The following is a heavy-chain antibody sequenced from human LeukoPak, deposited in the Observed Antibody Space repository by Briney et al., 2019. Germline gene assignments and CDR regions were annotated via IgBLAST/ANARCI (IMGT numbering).Heavy chain of an antibody. CDR3: ARLYCSGGSCYFLDY. Sequence: PSETLSLTCTVSGGSISSYYWSWIRQPPGKGLEWIGYIYYSGSTNYNPSLKSRVTISVDTSKNQFSLKLSSVTAADTAVYYCARLYCSGGSCYFLDYWAREPWSPSPQ. V-gene: IGHV4-59*01. CDR2: IYYSGST. J-gene: IGHJ4*02. D-gene: IGHD2-15*01. CDR1: GGSISSYY.